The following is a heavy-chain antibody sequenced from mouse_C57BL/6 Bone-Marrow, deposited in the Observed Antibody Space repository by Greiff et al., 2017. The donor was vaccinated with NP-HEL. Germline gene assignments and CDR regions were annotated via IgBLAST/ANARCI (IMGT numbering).Heavy chain of an antibody. D-gene: IGHD2-4*01. V-gene: IGHV1-69*01. CDR2: IDPSDSYT. CDR1: GYTFTSYW. Sequence: VQLQQPGAELVMPGASVKLSCKASGYTFTSYWMHWVKQRPGQGLEWIGEIDPSDSYTNYNQKFKGKSTLTVDKSSSTAYMQLSSLTSEDSAVYYCARDYDYDEVFFDYWGQGTTLTVSS. J-gene: IGHJ2*01. CDR3: ARDYDYDEVFFDY.